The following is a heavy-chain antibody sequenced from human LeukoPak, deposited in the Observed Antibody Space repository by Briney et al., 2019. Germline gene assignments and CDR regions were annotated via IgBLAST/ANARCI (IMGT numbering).Heavy chain of an antibody. Sequence: GASVKVSCKVSGYTLTELSMHWVRQAPGKGLEWMGGFDPEDGETIYAQKFQGRVTMTEDTSTDTAYMELSSLRSEDTAAYYCATGPLQSSGPSNWFDPWGQGTLVTVSS. CDR1: GYTLTELS. V-gene: IGHV1-24*01. CDR2: FDPEDGET. D-gene: IGHD6-19*01. J-gene: IGHJ5*02. CDR3: ATGPLQSSGPSNWFDP.